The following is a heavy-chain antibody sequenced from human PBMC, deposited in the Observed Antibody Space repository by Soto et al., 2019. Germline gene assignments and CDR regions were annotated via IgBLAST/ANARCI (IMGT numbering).Heavy chain of an antibody. CDR3: ARGVAGSGFDL. Sequence: QTLSLTCAISGDSVSSNTAAWNWIRSSPSRGLEWLGRTYYRSNWRHDYAVSVRSRITVNPDTSKNHFSLQLNSVTPDDTAVYYCARGVAGSGFDLWGQGTLVTV. CDR1: GDSVSSNTAA. CDR2: TYYRSNWRH. D-gene: IGHD6-19*01. V-gene: IGHV6-1*01. J-gene: IGHJ4*02.